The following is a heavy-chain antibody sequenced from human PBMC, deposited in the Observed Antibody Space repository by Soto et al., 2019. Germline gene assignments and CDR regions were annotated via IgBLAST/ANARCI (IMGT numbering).Heavy chain of an antibody. D-gene: IGHD1-26*01. V-gene: IGHV3-30*03. CDR1: GFTFSSYG. CDR3: ASSKIPERSIVGATIDY. Sequence: ALRLTCAPSGFTFSSYGRLWVRQAPGKGLEWVAVISYDGSNKYYADSVKGRFTISRDNSKNTLYLQMNSLRAEDTAVYYCASSKIPERSIVGATIDYWGQGTLVTVSS. CDR2: ISYDGSNK. J-gene: IGHJ4*02.